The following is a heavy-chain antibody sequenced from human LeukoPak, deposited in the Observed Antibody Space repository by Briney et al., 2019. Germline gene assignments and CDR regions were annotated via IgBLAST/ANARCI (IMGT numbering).Heavy chain of an antibody. D-gene: IGHD2-15*01. CDR2: INQEGSEK. CDR3: AKESTSYCSGGSCYSGYMDV. J-gene: IGHJ6*03. V-gene: IGHV3-7*03. CDR1: GFTFRAYW. Sequence: PGGSLRLSCAASGFTFRAYWMSWVRQAPGKGLEWVANINQEGSEKDYVDSVKGRFTISRDNAKNSLYLQMNSLRAEDMALYYCAKESTSYCSGGSCYSGYMDVWGKGTTVTVYS.